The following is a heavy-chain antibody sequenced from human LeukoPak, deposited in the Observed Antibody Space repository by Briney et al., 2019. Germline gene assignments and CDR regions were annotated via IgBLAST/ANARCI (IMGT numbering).Heavy chain of an antibody. D-gene: IGHD6-13*01. CDR1: GGSISSYY. CDR2: IYYSGST. CDR3: ARSIAAAGTRRHQNAFDI. J-gene: IGHJ3*02. Sequence: SETLSLTCTVSGGSISSYYWSWIRQPPGKGLEWIGYIYYSGSTNYNPSLKSRVTISVDTSKNQFSLKLSSVTAADTAVYYCARSIAAAGTRRHQNAFDIWGQGTMVTVSS. V-gene: IGHV4-59*01.